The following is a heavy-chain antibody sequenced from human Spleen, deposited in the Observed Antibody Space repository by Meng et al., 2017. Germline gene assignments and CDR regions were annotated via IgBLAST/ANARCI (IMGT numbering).Heavy chain of an antibody. CDR1: GGSVSSGSYY. CDR3: ATVGMGLDS. CDR2: IYYSGST. D-gene: IGHD7-27*01. Sequence: QVHLQESGPGLVRPSETLSLTCTVSGGSVSSGSYYWSWIRQPPGKGLEWIGYIYYSGSTHYNPSLKSRVTISVDTSKNQFSLKLNSVTAADTAVYYCATVGMGLDSWGQGILVTVSS. J-gene: IGHJ4*02. V-gene: IGHV4-61*01.